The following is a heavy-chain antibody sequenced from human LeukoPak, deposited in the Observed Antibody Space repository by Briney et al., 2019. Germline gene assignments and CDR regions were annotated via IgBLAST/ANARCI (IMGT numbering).Heavy chain of an antibody. CDR1: SGSFCPYY. CDR2: INHSGST. V-gene: IGHV4-34*01. D-gene: IGHD2-2*01. Sequence: SETLSLTCAVYSGSFCPYYWSWLRQPPGKGLEWIGEINHSGSTHYNSSLKSPVTISVDTSKNQFSLKQNSVTAADTAVYYCARGPYCTSTSCLHAFDIWGQGTMVTVSS. J-gene: IGHJ3*02. CDR3: ARGPYCTSTSCLHAFDI.